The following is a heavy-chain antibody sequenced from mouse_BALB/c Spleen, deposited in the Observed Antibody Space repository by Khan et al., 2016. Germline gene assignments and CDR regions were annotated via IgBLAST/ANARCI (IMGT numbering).Heavy chain of an antibody. Sequence: QIQLVQSGPELKKPGETVKISCKASGYTFTNYGMNWVKQAPGKGLKWMGWINTNTGEPTYAEDFKGRFAFSLETSASTAELNINNLNNQDTATYFCARSGGNFDYWGQGTTLTVSS. V-gene: IGHV9-3*02. D-gene: IGHD3-1*01. CDR3: ARSGGNFDY. J-gene: IGHJ2*01. CDR1: GYTFTNYG. CDR2: INTNTGEP.